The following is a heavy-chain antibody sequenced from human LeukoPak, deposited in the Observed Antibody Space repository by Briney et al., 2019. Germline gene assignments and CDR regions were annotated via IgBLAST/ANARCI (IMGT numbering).Heavy chain of an antibody. CDR3: ARADSYDTHAAFDI. D-gene: IGHD3-22*01. CDR2: ISSSSSYI. V-gene: IGHV3-21*01. CDR1: GFSFSSYS. J-gene: IGHJ3*02. Sequence: GGSLRLSCAASGFSFSSYSMKCGRQAPGKGLEWVSSISSSSSYIYYADSVKGRFTISRDNAKNSLYLQMNSLRAEDTAVYYCARADSYDTHAAFDIWGQGTMVTVSS.